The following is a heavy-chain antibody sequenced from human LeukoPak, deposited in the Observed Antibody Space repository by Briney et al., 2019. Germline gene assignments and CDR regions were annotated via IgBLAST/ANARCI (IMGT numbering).Heavy chain of an antibody. CDR2: IYYSGST. CDR3: TQGGELMNY. V-gene: IGHV4-59*08. D-gene: IGHD1-26*01. J-gene: IGHJ4*02. Sequence: SETLSLTCTVSGGSISSYYWSWIRQPPGKGLEWIGYIYYSGSTNYNPSLKGRVTISVDTSKNQFSLKLSSVTAADTAVYYCTQGGELMNYWGQGTLVTVSS. CDR1: GGSISSYY.